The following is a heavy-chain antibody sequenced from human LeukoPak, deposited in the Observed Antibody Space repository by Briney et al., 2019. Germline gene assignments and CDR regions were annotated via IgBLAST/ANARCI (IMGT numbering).Heavy chain of an antibody. D-gene: IGHD5-12*01. J-gene: IGHJ6*03. V-gene: IGHV1-2*02. Sequence: GASVKVSCKASGYTFTGYYMHWVRQAPGQGLEWMGWINPNSGGTNYAQKYQGRVTMTRDTSISTAYVELSRLRSDDTAVYYCARGGSGYDSYYYYMDVWGKGTTVTVSS. CDR2: INPNSGGT. CDR1: GYTFTGYY. CDR3: ARGGSGYDSYYYYMDV.